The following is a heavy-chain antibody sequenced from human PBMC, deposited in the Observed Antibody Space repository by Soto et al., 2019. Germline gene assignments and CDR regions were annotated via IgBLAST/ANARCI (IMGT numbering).Heavy chain of an antibody. V-gene: IGHV1-8*01. CDR1: GYTFTSYD. CDR3: ARVPFVQVVTIYYSYYYRDV. CDR2: MNPNSGNT. J-gene: IGHJ6*03. D-gene: IGHD6-6*01. Sequence: ASVKVSCKASGYTFTSYDINWVRQATGQGLEWMGWMNPNSGNTGCAQKFQGRVTMTRNTSISTAYMELSSLGSEDTAVYYCARVPFVQVVTIYYSYYYRDVGGKGTTVTVSS.